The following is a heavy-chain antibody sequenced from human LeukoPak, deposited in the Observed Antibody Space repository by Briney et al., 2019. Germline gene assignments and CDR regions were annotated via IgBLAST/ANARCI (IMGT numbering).Heavy chain of an antibody. CDR3: ARSYYDSSGRGDAFDI. CDR2: IIPILGIA. D-gene: IGHD3-22*01. J-gene: IGHJ3*02. Sequence: SVKVSCKASGGTFSSYAISWVRQAPGQGLEWMGRIIPILGIANYAQKFQGRVTITADKSTSTAYMELSSLRAEDTAVYYCARSYYDSSGRGDAFDIWGQGTMVTVSS. V-gene: IGHV1-69*04. CDR1: GGTFSSYA.